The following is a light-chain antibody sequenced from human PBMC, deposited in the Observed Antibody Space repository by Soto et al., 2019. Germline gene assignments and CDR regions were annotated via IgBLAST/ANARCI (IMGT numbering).Light chain of an antibody. CDR1: QSVTGNY. CDR3: HQYGRSPPP. J-gene: IGKJ2*01. V-gene: IGKV3-20*01. Sequence: VVLTQSPGTLSLSPGERATLSCRASQSVTGNYLAWYQQKHDQAPTLLIHDASSRASGVPDRFNGSGSGSDFILTITRREPEDFAVDFCHQYGRSPPPFGQGTKLELK. CDR2: DAS.